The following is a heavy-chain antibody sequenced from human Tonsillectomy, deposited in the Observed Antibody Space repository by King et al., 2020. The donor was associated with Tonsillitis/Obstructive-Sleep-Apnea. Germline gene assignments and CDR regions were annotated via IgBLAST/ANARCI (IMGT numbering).Heavy chain of an antibody. D-gene: IGHD6-6*01. CDR1: GGSISSYY. CDR2: IYYSGST. CDR3: ARTPRYSSSYFYYYYMDV. Sequence: QLQESGPGLVKPSETLSLTCTVSGGSISSYYWSWIRQPPGKGLEWIGYIYYSGSTNYNPSLKSRVTISVDTSKNQFSLKLSSVTVADTAVCYCARTPRYSSSYFYYYYMDVWGKGTTVTVSS. V-gene: IGHV4-59*01. J-gene: IGHJ6*03.